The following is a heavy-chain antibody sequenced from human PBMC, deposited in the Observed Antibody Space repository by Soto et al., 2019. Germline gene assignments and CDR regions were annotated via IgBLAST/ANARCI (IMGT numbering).Heavy chain of an antibody. CDR3: ARVSDFWSGYLFDY. CDR2: IYYSGST. J-gene: IGHJ4*02. CDR1: GGSISSGGYY. V-gene: IGHV4-31*03. D-gene: IGHD3-3*01. Sequence: SETLSLTCTVSGGSISSGGYYWSWIRQHPGKGLEWIGYIYYSGSTYYNPSLKSRVTISVDTSKNQFSLKLSSVTAADTAVYYCARVSDFWSGYLFDYWGQGTLVTVSS.